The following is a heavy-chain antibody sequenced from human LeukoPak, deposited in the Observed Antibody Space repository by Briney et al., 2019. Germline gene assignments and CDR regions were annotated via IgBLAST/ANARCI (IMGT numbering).Heavy chain of an antibody. Sequence: SETLSLTCTVYGYSINSGYYWGWIRQPPGKGLEWIGSIYHSGSTYYNPSLKSRVTISVDTSKNQFSLKLSSVTAADTAVYYCARDLTSTVTTFDYWGQGTLVTVSS. D-gene: IGHD4-17*01. J-gene: IGHJ4*02. CDR2: IYHSGST. CDR3: ARDLTSTVTTFDY. CDR1: GYSINSGYY. V-gene: IGHV4-38-2*02.